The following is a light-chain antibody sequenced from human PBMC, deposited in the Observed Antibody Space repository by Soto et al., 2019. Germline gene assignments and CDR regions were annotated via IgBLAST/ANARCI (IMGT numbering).Light chain of an antibody. V-gene: IGLV2-14*01. Sequence: QSVLTQPPSVSGAPGQRVTISCTEGSSNIGAGYDVHWYQQHPGKAPKLMIYEVSNRPSGVSNRFSGSKSGNTASLTISGLQAEDEADYYCSSYTSSSTLGVFGTGTKVTVL. CDR3: SSYTSSSTLGV. CDR1: SSNIGAGYD. J-gene: IGLJ1*01. CDR2: EVS.